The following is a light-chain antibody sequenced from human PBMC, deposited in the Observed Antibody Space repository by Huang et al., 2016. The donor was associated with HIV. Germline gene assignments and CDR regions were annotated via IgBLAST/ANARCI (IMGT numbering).Light chain of an antibody. CDR1: QRISTH. V-gene: IGKV1-39*01. CDR2: AAS. Sequence: DIQMTQSPSSLSASVGDRVTITCRASQRISTHLNWYPQNPGKAPKLLIYAASSLQGGVPSRFSGSGSGTDFTLTISSLQPEDFATYYCQQGHSSPFTFGPGTKVDIK. CDR3: QQGHSSPFT. J-gene: IGKJ3*01.